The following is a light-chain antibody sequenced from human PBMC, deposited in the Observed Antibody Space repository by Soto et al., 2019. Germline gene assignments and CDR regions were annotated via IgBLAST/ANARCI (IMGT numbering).Light chain of an antibody. CDR2: NSN. J-gene: IGLJ3*02. V-gene: IGLV1-44*01. Sequence: QAVLTQPPSASGAPGQRVTISCSGGSSNIGSNTVTWYQHLPGTAPKVLIYNSNQRPSGVPDRFSGSKSGTSASLAISGLQSEDEADYYCAVWDDSLSGPVFGGGTKLTVL. CDR1: SSNIGSNT. CDR3: AVWDDSLSGPV.